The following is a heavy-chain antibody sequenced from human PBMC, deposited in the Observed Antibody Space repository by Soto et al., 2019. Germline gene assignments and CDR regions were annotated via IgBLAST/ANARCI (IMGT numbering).Heavy chain of an antibody. Sequence: XGCLRLNCAASGFTFSSYCMHWVRQAPGKGLEWVAVISYDGSNKYYADSVKGRFTISRDNSKNTLYLQMNSLRAEDTAVYYCAKDGLMAYYYYYGMDVWGQGTTVTVSS. V-gene: IGHV3-30*18. CDR3: AKDGLMAYYYYYGMDV. D-gene: IGHD6-19*01. J-gene: IGHJ6*02. CDR1: GFTFSSYC. CDR2: ISYDGSNK.